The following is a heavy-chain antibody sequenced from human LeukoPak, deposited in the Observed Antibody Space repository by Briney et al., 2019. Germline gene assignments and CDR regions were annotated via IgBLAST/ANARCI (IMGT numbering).Heavy chain of an antibody. CDR2: IYHSGST. Sequence: SETLSLTCAVSGYSLSSGYYWGWIRQPPGKGLEWIGSIYHSGSTYYNPSLKSRVTISVDTSKNQFSLKLSSVTAADTAVYYCARGVPGPAAIWFDPWGQGTLVTVSS. CDR3: ARGVPGPAAIWFDP. J-gene: IGHJ5*02. CDR1: GYSLSSGYY. D-gene: IGHD2-2*01. V-gene: IGHV4-38-2*01.